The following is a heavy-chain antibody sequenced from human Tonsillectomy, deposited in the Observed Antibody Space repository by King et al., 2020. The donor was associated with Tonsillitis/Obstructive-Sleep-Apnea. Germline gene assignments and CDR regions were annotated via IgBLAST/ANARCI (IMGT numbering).Heavy chain of an antibody. V-gene: IGHV3-11*05. D-gene: IGHD2-2*01. Sequence: VQLVESGGGLVKPGGSLRLSCAASGFTFSDYYMSWIRQAPGKGLEWLSYISSGGTYTDYADSVKGRFTISRDYANNSLYLQMNSLRAEDTAVYYCARDHESCCSSSCYSPRGTDSFYIWGQGTMVTVS. CDR1: GFTFSDYY. J-gene: IGHJ3*02. CDR3: ARDHESCCSSSCYSPRGTDSFYI. CDR2: ISSGGTYT.